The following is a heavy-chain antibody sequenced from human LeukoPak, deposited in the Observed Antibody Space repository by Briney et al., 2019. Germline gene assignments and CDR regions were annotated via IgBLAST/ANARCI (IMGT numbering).Heavy chain of an antibody. Sequence: SETLSLTCTVSGGSISSYYWSWIRQPPGKGLEWIGYIYYSGSTNYNPSLKSRVTISVDTSKNQFSLKLSSVTAADTAVYYCARGFSDYGGNSATPHFDHWGQGTLVTVSS. CDR1: GGSISSYY. D-gene: IGHD4-23*01. V-gene: IGHV4-59*01. J-gene: IGHJ4*02. CDR3: ARGFSDYGGNSATPHFDH. CDR2: IYYSGST.